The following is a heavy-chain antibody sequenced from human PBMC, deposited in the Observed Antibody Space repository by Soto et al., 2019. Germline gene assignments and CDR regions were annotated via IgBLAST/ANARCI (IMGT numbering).Heavy chain of an antibody. CDR1: GYSFTSYW. CDR3: ARGYCTTNICDPWFDP. Sequence: PGESLKISCTGVGYSFTSYWIGWVRQMPGKGLEWMGIIYPGDSDTRYSPSFQGQVTISADKSITTAYLQWSSLKASDTAMYYCARGYCTTNICDPWFDPWGQGTLVTVCS. D-gene: IGHD2-8*01. J-gene: IGHJ5*02. V-gene: IGHV5-51*01. CDR2: IYPGDSDT.